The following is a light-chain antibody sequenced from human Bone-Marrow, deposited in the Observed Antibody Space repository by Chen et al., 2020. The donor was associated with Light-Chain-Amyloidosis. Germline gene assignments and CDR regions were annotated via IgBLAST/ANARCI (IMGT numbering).Light chain of an antibody. CDR3: QSYQGSSQGV. Sequence: NFMLTQPHSVSESPGKTVIISCTRSSGSIATNYVQWYQQRPGSSPTTVIYEDDQRPSGVPDRVSGSIDRSSNSASHTISGLKTEDEADYYSQSYQGSSQGVIGGGTKLTVL. V-gene: IGLV6-57*01. CDR1: SGSIATNY. CDR2: EDD. J-gene: IGLJ3*02.